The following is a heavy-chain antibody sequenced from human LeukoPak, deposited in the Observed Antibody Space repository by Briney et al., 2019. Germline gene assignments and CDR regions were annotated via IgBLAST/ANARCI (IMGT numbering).Heavy chain of an antibody. J-gene: IGHJ4*02. V-gene: IGHV3-30*02. D-gene: IGHD2-15*01. Sequence: GGSLRLSCAASGFTFSSYGMHWVRQAPGKGLEWVAFIRSDGSNEYYTGSVKGRFTISRDNSKNTLSLQMNSLRAEDTALYYCAKDRTKYCSGGTCYPSYSFDYWGQGTLVTVSS. CDR1: GFTFSSYG. CDR2: IRSDGSNE. CDR3: AKDRTKYCSGGTCYPSYSFDY.